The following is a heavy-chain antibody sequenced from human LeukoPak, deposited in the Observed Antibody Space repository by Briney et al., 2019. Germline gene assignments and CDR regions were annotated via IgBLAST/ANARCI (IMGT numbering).Heavy chain of an antibody. Sequence: SETLSLTCTVSGGSISSYYWSWIRQPPGKGLKWIGYIYYSGSTSYSPSLRSRVTISVDTSKNQFSLKLSSVTAADTAVYYCAREAPRFLEWLPAYYYYYMDVWGKGTTVTVSS. D-gene: IGHD3-3*01. CDR3: AREAPRFLEWLPAYYYYYMDV. V-gene: IGHV4-59*01. J-gene: IGHJ6*03. CDR2: IYYSGST. CDR1: GGSISSYY.